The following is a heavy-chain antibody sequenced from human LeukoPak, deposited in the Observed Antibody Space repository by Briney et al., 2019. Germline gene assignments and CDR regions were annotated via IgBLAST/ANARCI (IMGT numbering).Heavy chain of an antibody. CDR3: ARHFGFGELSPLYYYGMDV. V-gene: IGHV4-59*08. D-gene: IGHD3-10*01. J-gene: IGHJ6*02. Sequence: PSETLSLTCTVSGGSISSYYWSWIRQPPGKGLEWIAYIYYSGSTNYNPSLESRVTISVDTSKNQFSLKLSSVTAADTAVYYCARHFGFGELSPLYYYGMDVWGQGTTVTVSS. CDR2: IYYSGST. CDR1: GGSISSYY.